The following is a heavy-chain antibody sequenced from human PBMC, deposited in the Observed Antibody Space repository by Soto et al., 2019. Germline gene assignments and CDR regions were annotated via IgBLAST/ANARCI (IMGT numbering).Heavy chain of an antibody. CDR3: ARGRTVRNYADDSSDYFYFFDY. J-gene: IGHJ4*02. D-gene: IGHD3-22*01. V-gene: IGHV4-59*01. CDR2: VYYTGST. Sequence: TSETLSLTCTVSGDSISTFYWGWMRQSPGKELEWIGYVYYTGSTNYNPSLKSRVTISVDRSKNQFSLKLTSANAADTAVYYCARGRTVRNYADDSSDYFYFFDYWGQGTQVTVSS. CDR1: GDSISTFY.